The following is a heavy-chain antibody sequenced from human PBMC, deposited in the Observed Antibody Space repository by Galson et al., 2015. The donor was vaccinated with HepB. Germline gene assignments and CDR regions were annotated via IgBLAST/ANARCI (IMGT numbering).Heavy chain of an antibody. CDR2: INGYGGST. Sequence: SLRLSCAASGFTFSGYAMSWARQAPGKGLEWVPSINGYGGSTYYAASVKGRFTVSRDNAKNSLNLQMNSLRAEDTAVYYCARVADADYGDHTHFDSWGQGTLVTVSS. D-gene: IGHD4-17*01. CDR3: ARVADADYGDHTHFDS. V-gene: IGHV3-23*01. CDR1: GFTFSGYA. J-gene: IGHJ4*02.